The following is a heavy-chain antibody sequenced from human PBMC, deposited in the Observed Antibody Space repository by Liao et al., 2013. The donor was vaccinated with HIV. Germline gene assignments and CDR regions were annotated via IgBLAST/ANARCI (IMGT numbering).Heavy chain of an antibody. CDR2: VSYSGNT. V-gene: IGHV4-59*01. CDR3: ARGGGHYDY. Sequence: QVNLQESGSGRVRPSETLSLTCIVSGGSISSSSWNWIRQPPGKGLEWVGSVSYSGNTNYNPSLESRLTMSVDTSRNHVSLRLYSVTAADTAVYYCARGGGHYDYWGQGTPVTVSS. D-gene: IGHD3-16*01. J-gene: IGHJ4*02. CDR1: GGSISSSS.